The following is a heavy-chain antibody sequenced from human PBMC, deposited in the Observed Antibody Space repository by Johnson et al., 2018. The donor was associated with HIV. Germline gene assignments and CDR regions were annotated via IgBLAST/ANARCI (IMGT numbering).Heavy chain of an antibody. CDR1: GFTITTYG. V-gene: IGHV3-33*06. D-gene: IGHD6-13*01. CDR3: AKSYSRSWYPDALDI. Sequence: HVQLVESWGGVVQPGGSLRLSCATSGFTITTYGMHWVRQAPGKGLEWVAVIWYDGNNKYYADSVKGRFTISRDNSKNTLYLQMNSLRAEDTAVYYCAKSYSRSWYPDALDIWGQGTMVTVSA. CDR2: IWYDGNNK. J-gene: IGHJ3*02.